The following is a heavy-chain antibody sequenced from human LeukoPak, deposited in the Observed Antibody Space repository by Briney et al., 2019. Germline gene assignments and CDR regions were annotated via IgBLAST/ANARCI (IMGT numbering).Heavy chain of an antibody. Sequence: SETLSLTCAVSGYSISSGFYWGWIRQPPGKGLEWIGTIFHSGTTSYNPSLKSRITMSVDTSKNQFSLNLRSVTAADTAVYFCARLDGRYFFFDYWGQGNLVTVSS. D-gene: IGHD2/OR15-2a*01. V-gene: IGHV4-38-2*01. CDR1: GYSISSGFY. J-gene: IGHJ4*02. CDR3: ARLDGRYFFFDY. CDR2: IFHSGTT.